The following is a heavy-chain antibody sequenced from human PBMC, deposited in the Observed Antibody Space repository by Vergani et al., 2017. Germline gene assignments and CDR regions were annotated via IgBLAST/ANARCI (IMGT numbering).Heavy chain of an antibody. Sequence: QVQLQESGPGLVKPSQTLSLTCTVSGASINNDFYYWHWIRQPAGKGLEWIGRIYVSGITDYNSSLQSRVSMSVDTSKNQFSLTLTSVTAADTAVYYCARGITIFGGGGWFDPWGQGTLVTVSS. CDR2: IYVSGIT. CDR3: ARGITIFGGGGWFDP. D-gene: IGHD3-3*01. J-gene: IGHJ5*02. CDR1: GASINNDFYY. V-gene: IGHV4-61*02.